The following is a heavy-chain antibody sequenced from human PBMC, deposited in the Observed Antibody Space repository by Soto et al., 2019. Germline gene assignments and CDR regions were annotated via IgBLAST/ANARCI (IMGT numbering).Heavy chain of an antibody. J-gene: IGHJ6*03. CDR2: ISSSSSTI. V-gene: IGHV3-48*01. CDR1: GFTFSSYS. D-gene: IGHD2-2*01. Sequence: GGSLRLSCAASGFTFSSYSMNWVRQAPGKGLEWVSYISSSSSTIYYADSVKGRFTISRDNAKNSLYLQMNSLRAEDTAVYYCARGCSSTSCLFYYYYYMDVWGKGTTVTVSS. CDR3: ARGCSSTSCLFYYYYYMDV.